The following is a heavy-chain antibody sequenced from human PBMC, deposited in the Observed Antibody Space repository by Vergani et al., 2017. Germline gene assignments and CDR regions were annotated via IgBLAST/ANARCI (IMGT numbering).Heavy chain of an antibody. Sequence: QVQLQQWGAGLLKPSETLSLTCAVYGGSFSGYYWRWIRQPPGPGLEWIGEINHSGSTNYNPSLKSRVTISVDKSKNQFSLKLSSVTAADTAVYYWAREFGRYCSGGSCSGNWFDPWGQGTLVTVSS. CDR2: INHSGST. V-gene: IGHV4-34*01. CDR3: AREFGRYCSGGSCSGNWFDP. CDR1: GGSFSGYY. D-gene: IGHD2-15*01. J-gene: IGHJ5*02.